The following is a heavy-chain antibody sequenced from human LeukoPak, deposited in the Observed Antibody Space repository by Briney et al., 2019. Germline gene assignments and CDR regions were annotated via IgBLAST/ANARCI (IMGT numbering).Heavy chain of an antibody. Sequence: SGTLSLTCAVSGGSISSSNWWSWVRQPPGKGLEWIGEIYHSGSTNYNPPLKSRVTISVDKSKNQFSLKLSSVTAADTAVYYCARVEEWELLHFDYWGQGTLVTVSS. J-gene: IGHJ4*02. CDR2: IYHSGST. CDR1: GGSISSSNW. CDR3: ARVEEWELLHFDY. V-gene: IGHV4-4*02. D-gene: IGHD1-26*01.